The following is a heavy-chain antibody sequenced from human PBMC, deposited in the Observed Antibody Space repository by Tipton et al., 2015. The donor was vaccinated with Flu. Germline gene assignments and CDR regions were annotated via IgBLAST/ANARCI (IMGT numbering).Heavy chain of an antibody. CDR1: GYTFTGYY. CDR2: INPNSGGT. Sequence: QSGAEVKKPGASVKVSCKASGYTFTGYYMHWVRQAPGQGLEWMGWINPNSGGTNYAQKFQGRVTMTRDTSISTAYMELSRLRSDDTAVYYCAIPAARMDYYYYMDVWGKGTTVTVSS. D-gene: IGHD2-2*01. CDR3: AIPAARMDYYYYMDV. V-gene: IGHV1-2*02. J-gene: IGHJ6*03.